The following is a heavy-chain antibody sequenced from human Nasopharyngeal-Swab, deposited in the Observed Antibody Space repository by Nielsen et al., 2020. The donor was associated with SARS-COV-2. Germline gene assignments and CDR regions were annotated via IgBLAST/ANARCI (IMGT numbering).Heavy chain of an antibody. Sequence: GGSLRRSCAASGFTFSGSAMHWVRQASGKGLEWVSAISGSGGSTYYADSVKGRFTISRDNSKNTLYLQMNSLRAEDTAVYYCANSWYDYYYGMDVWGQGTTVTVSS. CDR1: GFTFSGSA. J-gene: IGHJ6*02. D-gene: IGHD6-13*01. CDR3: ANSWYDYYYGMDV. CDR2: ISGSGGST. V-gene: IGHV3-23*01.